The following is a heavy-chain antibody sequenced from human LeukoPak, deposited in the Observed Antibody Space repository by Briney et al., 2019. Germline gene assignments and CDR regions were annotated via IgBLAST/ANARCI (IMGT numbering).Heavy chain of an antibody. CDR3: ARMGNCGGDCYAYYFDY. CDR1: GFTVSSNY. V-gene: IGHV3-53*01. J-gene: IGHJ4*02. D-gene: IGHD2-21*02. Sequence: PGGSLRLSCAASGFTVSSNYMSWVRQAPGKGLEWVSVIYSGGSTYYADSVKGRFTISRDNSKNTLYLQMNSLRAEDTAVYYCARMGNCGGDCYAYYFDYWGQGTLVTVSS. CDR2: IYSGGST.